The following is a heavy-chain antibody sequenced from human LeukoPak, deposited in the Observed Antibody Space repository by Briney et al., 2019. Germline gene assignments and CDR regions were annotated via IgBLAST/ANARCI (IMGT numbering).Heavy chain of an antibody. CDR3: ARDDLAAAAGGVQH. V-gene: IGHV3-33*01. Sequence: GGSLRPSCAASGFTFSSYGMHWVRQAPGKGLEWVAVIWYDGSNKYYADSVKGRFTISRDNSKNTLYLQMNSLRAEDTAVYYCARDDLAAAAGGVQHWGQGPLVTVSS. J-gene: IGHJ1*01. CDR1: GFTFSSYG. CDR2: IWYDGSNK. D-gene: IGHD6-13*01.